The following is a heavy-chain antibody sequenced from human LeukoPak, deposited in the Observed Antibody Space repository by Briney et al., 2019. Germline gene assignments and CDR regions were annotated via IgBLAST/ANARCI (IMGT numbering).Heavy chain of an antibody. CDR1: GFTFNKAW. V-gene: IGHV3-15*01. CDR3: TSHAAFDP. Sequence: GGSLRLPCAASGFTFNKAWMNWVRQAPGKGLEWVGRIKSKNVGGTTDYAAPVKGRFTISRDDSKNTVYLQMNSLKIEDTAVYYCTSHAAFDPWGQGTLVTVSS. J-gene: IGHJ5*02. CDR2: IKSKNVGGTT.